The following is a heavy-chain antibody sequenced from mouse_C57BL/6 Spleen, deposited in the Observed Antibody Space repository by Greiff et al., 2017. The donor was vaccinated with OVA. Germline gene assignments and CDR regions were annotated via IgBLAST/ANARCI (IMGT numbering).Heavy chain of an antibody. CDR1: GFSLSTFGMG. CDR2: IWWDDAK. V-gene: IGHV8-8*01. D-gene: IGHD4-1*01. CDR3: ARIARTGTKDFDD. Sequence: LKESGPGILQPSQTLSLTCSFSGFSLSTFGMGVGWIRQPSGKGLEWLAHIWWDDAKYNNPALKSLLTISKDTAKNQVFLKIANVDTADTATYYCARIARTGTKDFDDWGQGTTLTVSS. J-gene: IGHJ2*01.